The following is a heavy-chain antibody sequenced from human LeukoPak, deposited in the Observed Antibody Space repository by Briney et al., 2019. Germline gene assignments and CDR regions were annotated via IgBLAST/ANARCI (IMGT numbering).Heavy chain of an antibody. CDR2: ISAYNGNT. CDR3: ARGSGGGGSDY. D-gene: IGHD3-16*01. J-gene: IGHJ4*02. Sequence: GGSVNVSRKASGYTFTSYGISSVRQPAGQEGEWMGWISAYNGNTNYAQKLQGRVTMTTDRTTSTAYMELRSLRSDDTGVYYCARGSGGGGSDYWGQGTLVTVSS. CDR1: GYTFTSYG. V-gene: IGHV1-18*01.